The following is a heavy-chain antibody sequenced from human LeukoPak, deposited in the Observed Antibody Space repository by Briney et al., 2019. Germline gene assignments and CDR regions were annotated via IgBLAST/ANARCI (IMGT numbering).Heavy chain of an antibody. D-gene: IGHD2-2*01. CDR2: IYTSGST. Sequence: TSETLSLTCTVSGGSISSYYWSWIRQPAGKGLEWIGRIYTSGSTNYNPSLKSRVTMSVDTSKNQFSLKLSSVTAADTAVYYCARGDIVVVPAAKSYYYYMDVWGKGTTVTVSS. CDR1: GGSISSYY. CDR3: ARGDIVVVPAAKSYYYYMDV. J-gene: IGHJ6*03. V-gene: IGHV4-4*07.